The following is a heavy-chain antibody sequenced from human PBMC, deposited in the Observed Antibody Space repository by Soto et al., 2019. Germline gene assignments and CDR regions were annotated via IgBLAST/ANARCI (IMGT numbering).Heavy chain of an antibody. CDR2: ISAHNGNT. CDR1: GYTFTSYG. Sequence: QVHLVQSGAEVKKPGASVKVSCKGSGYTFTSYGITWVRQAPGQGLEWMGWISAHNGNTDYAQKLQGRVTVTRDTCASTAYMGLRSLRSDDTAVYYCARGRYGDYWGQGALVTVSS. D-gene: IGHD1-1*01. CDR3: ARGRYGDY. V-gene: IGHV1-18*01. J-gene: IGHJ4*02.